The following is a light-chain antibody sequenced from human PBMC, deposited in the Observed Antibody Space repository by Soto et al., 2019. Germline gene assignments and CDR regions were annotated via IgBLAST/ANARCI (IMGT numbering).Light chain of an antibody. V-gene: IGLV3-21*03. J-gene: IGLJ1*01. CDR3: QVWESSSGHYV. CDR1: NIGSKS. CDR2: DDG. Sequence: SYDLSQPPSVSVAPGRTATITCGGNNIGSKSVHWYQQRPGQAPVLVVYDDGDRPSGIPERFAGSNSGNTATLTISRVEAGDEADYYCQVWESSSGHYVFGSGTKVTVL.